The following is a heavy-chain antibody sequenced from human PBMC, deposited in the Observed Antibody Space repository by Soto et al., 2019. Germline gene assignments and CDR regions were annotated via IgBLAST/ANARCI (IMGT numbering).Heavy chain of an antibody. Sequence: SETLSLTCAVSGYSISSGYSWGWIRQPPGKGLEWIGSIYHSGSTYYNPSLKSRVTISVDTSKNQFSLKLSSVTAADTAVYYCAREVVVTSPSFDYWGQGTLVTVSS. CDR3: AREVVVTSPSFDY. D-gene: IGHD2-21*02. CDR2: IYHSGST. CDR1: GYSISSGYS. V-gene: IGHV4-38-2*02. J-gene: IGHJ4*02.